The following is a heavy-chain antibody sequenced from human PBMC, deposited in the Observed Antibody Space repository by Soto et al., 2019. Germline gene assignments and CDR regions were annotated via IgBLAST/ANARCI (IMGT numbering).Heavy chain of an antibody. D-gene: IGHD2-8*01. V-gene: IGHV4-4*07. CDR1: GDSISNVY. CDR3: ATGMVRYLDL. CDR2: VSASART. J-gene: IGHJ2*01. Sequence: QVQLQESGPGLVKPSETLSLTCTVSGDSISNVYWSWIRQPAGKGLESMGRVSASARTNYNPSLQSRVTMSLETSKTPFALRLASVSAADTAVYFCATGMVRYLDLWGRGTLVIVSS.